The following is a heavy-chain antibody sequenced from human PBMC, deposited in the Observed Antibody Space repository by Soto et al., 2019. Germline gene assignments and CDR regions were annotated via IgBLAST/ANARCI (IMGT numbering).Heavy chain of an antibody. D-gene: IGHD1-7*01. Sequence: EVQLAESGGGMVQPGGSLSLSCVASGFTFSSYDMHWVRQAPGKGLEYVSSISSNGGTTYYGNSVKGRFTISRDNSKNTLYLQMGSLRAENIAVYYCVRRVSGNYDYWGQGTLVTVSS. CDR3: VRRVSGNYDY. V-gene: IGHV3-64*01. J-gene: IGHJ4*02. CDR1: GFTFSSYD. CDR2: ISSNGGTT.